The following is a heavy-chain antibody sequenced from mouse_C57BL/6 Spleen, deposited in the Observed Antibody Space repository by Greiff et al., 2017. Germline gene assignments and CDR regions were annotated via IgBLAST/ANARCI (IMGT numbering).Heavy chain of an antibody. D-gene: IGHD1-1*01. CDR1: GYTFTSYW. J-gene: IGHJ1*03. CDR2: IDPSDSYT. Sequence: QVQLQQSGAELVKPGASVKLSCKASGYTFTSYWMQWVKQRPGQGLEWIGEIDPSDSYTNYNQKFKGKATLTVDTSSSTAYMQLSSLTSEDSAVYYCAHYGSSYGYFDVWSTGTTVTVSS. V-gene: IGHV1-50*01. CDR3: AHYGSSYGYFDV.